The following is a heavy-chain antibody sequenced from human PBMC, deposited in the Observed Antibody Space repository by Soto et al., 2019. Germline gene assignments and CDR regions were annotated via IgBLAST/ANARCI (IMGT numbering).Heavy chain of an antibody. J-gene: IGHJ6*03. CDR3: ARDRQGSSWYDYSYMAV. CDR2: TYYRSKWYN. CDR1: GDSVSSNSAA. Sequence: PSQTLSLTCAISGDSVSSNSAAWNWIRQSPSRGLEWLGRTYYRSKWYNDYAVSVKSRITINPDTSKNQFSLQLNSATPEDTAVDYCARDRQGSSWYDYSYMAVWGKGTTVPGSS. D-gene: IGHD6-13*01. V-gene: IGHV6-1*01.